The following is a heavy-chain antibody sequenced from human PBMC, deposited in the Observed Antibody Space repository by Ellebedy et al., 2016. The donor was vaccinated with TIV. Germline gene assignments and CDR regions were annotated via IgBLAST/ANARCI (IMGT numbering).Heavy chain of an antibody. J-gene: IGHJ4*02. V-gene: IGHV1-2*02. CDR1: GGTFSTYA. CDR2: INPNSGDT. D-gene: IGHD3-22*01. Sequence: AASVKVSCKASGGTFSTYAISWVRQAPGQGLEWVAWINPNSGDTAYAQNLQGRVTVTGDTSISPAYMELSRLISDDTAVYYCVRDLTNYGSSSYWGQGTLVTVSS. CDR3: VRDLTNYGSSSY.